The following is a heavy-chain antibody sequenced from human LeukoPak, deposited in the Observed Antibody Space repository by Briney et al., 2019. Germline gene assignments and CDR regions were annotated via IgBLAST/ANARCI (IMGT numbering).Heavy chain of an antibody. CDR1: GFTFSNYA. CDR3: ARRHTYYYYGMDV. Sequence: PGGSLRLTCAASGFTFSNYAMNWVRQAPGKGLEWVSTISDSGGSTYYVDSAKGRFTISRDNSKNTLYLQMNSLRAEDTAVYYCARRHTYYYYGMDVWGKGTTVTVSS. CDR2: ISDSGGST. J-gene: IGHJ6*04. V-gene: IGHV3-23*01.